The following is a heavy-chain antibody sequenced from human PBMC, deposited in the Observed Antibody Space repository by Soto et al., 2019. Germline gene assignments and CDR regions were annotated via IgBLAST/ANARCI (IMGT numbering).Heavy chain of an antibody. V-gene: IGHV3-23*01. CDR3: AKRRGAGGHFDY. CDR1: GFTFSSYA. J-gene: IGHJ4*02. Sequence: QTGGSLRLSCAASGFTFSSYAMGWVRQGPGKGLEWVAVVSIGGSTHYADSVRGRFTISRDNSKNTLSLQMNSLTAEGTAVYFCAKRRGAGGHFDYWGQGALVTVSS. CDR2: VSIGGST. D-gene: IGHD2-15*01.